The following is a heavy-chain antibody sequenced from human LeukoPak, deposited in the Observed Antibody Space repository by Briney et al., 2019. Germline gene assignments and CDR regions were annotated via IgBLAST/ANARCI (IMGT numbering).Heavy chain of an antibody. J-gene: IGHJ6*04. CDR1: GGSFSGYY. V-gene: IGHV4-34*01. D-gene: IGHD3-3*01. CDR3: ARDNRYYDFWSGYYLNV. CDR2: INHSGST. Sequence: SETLSLTCAVYGGSFSGYYWSWIRQPPGKGLEWIGEINHSGSTNYNPSLKSRVTISVDTSKNQFSLKLSSVTAADTAVYYCARDNRYYDFWSGYYLNVWGKGTTVTVSS.